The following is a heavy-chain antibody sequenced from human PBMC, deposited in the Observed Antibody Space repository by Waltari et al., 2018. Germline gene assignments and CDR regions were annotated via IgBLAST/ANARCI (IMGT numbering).Heavy chain of an antibody. CDR1: GFTFSTAW. J-gene: IGHJ4*02. CDR2: IKSKINGGTT. Sequence: EVQLVESGGGLVEPGGSLRLSCAGSGFTFSTAWMHWVRQDTGKGLEWVGRIKSKINGGTTEYGAPVKGRFTISRDDSKNTVYLQMNSLKTEDTGVYYCGDFTAFDYWGQGSLVTVSS. D-gene: IGHD2-8*02. V-gene: IGHV3-15*01. CDR3: GDFTAFDY.